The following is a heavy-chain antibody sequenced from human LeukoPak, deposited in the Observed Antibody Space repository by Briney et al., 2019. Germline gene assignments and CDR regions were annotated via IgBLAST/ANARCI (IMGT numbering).Heavy chain of an antibody. Sequence: PGGSLRLSCAASGFTISSYWMSWVRQAPGKGLEWVANIKQDGSEKYYVDSVKGRFTISRDNAKNSLYLQMNNLRAEDTAVYYCARFQLVFDIWGQGTMVTVSS. CDR2: IKQDGSEK. CDR3: ARFQLVFDI. D-gene: IGHD6-6*01. J-gene: IGHJ3*02. CDR1: GFTISSYW. V-gene: IGHV3-7*01.